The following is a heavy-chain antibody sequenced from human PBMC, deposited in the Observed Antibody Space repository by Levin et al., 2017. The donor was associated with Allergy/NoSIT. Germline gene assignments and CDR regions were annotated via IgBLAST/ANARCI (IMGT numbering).Heavy chain of an antibody. CDR2: INPNSGDT. Sequence: GESLKISCKASGYIFIDYFIHWMRQAPGQGPEWLGWINPNSGDTNYSPKFQDRVIMTRDMSINTAYVELGRLRSDDTAVYYCARVSEQYYHLSTGYYYFDFWGQGSLITVSS. J-gene: IGHJ4*02. CDR1: GYIFIDYF. D-gene: IGHD3-9*01. V-gene: IGHV1-2*02. CDR3: ARVSEQYYHLSTGYYYFDF.